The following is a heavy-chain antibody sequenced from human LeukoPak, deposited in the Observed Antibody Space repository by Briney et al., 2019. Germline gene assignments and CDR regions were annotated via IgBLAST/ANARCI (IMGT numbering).Heavy chain of an antibody. Sequence: GGSLRLSFAASGFTFSSYAMSWVRQAPGKGLEWVSAISGSGGSTYYADSVKGRFTISRDNAKNSLYLQMNSLRAEDTAVYYCARRGVLWFGELFYYGMDVWGQGTTVTVSS. J-gene: IGHJ6*02. CDR3: ARRGVLWFGELFYYGMDV. CDR1: GFTFSSYA. D-gene: IGHD3-10*01. V-gene: IGHV3-23*01. CDR2: ISGSGGST.